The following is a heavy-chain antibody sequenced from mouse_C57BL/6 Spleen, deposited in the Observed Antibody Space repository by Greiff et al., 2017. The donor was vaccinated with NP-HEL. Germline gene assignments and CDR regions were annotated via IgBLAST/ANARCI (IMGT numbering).Heavy chain of an antibody. V-gene: IGHV1-64*01. J-gene: IGHJ2*01. CDR3: ARSYDGSSPYYFDY. Sequence: VQLQQPGAELVKPGASVKLSCKASGYTFTSYWMHWVKQRPGQGLEWIGMIHPNSGSTNYNEKFKSKATLTVDKSSSTAYMQLSSLTSEDSAVYYCARSYDGSSPYYFDYWGQGTTLTVSS. CDR1: GYTFTSYW. D-gene: IGHD1-1*01. CDR2: IHPNSGST.